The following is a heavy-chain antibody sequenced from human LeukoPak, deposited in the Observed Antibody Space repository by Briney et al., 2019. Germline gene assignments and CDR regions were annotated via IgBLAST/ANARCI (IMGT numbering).Heavy chain of an antibody. J-gene: IGHJ4*02. CDR2: IIPIFGTA. CDR3: ARGGFGELPYYFDY. V-gene: IGHV1-69*05. CDR1: GGTFSSYA. Sequence: SVKVSCKASGGTFSSYAISWVRQAPGQGLEWMGRIIPIFGTANYARKFQGRVTITTDESTSTAYMELSSLRSGDTAVYYCARGGFGELPYYFDYWGQGTLVTVSS. D-gene: IGHD3-10*01.